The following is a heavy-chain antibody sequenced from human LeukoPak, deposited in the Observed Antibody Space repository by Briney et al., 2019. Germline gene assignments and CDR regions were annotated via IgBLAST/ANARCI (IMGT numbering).Heavy chain of an antibody. D-gene: IGHD2/OR15-2a*01. CDR2: IPYDGSNK. V-gene: IGHV3-30*03. J-gene: IGHJ6*02. CDR1: GFTFSSYA. Sequence: GGSLRLSCAASGFTFSSYAMHWVRQAPGKGLEWVAVIPYDGSNKYYADSVKGRFSISRDNAKNSLYLEMNSLRAEDTAVYYCATPFMNYQYYGLDVWGQGTTVTISS. CDR3: ATPFMNYQYYGLDV.